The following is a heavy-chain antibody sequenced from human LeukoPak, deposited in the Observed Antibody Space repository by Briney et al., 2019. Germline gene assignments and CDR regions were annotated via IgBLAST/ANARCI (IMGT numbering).Heavy chain of an antibody. Sequence: ASVKVSCKASGYRFTNYDINWVRQATGQEPEWMGYINPNSGETGYTQKFQGRVTITRDTSISTAYMELGSLRSEDTAVYYCAKHDRPTFDYWGQGTLVTVSS. J-gene: IGHJ4*02. CDR1: GYRFTNYD. CDR2: INPNSGET. V-gene: IGHV1-8*03. CDR3: AKHDRPTFDY.